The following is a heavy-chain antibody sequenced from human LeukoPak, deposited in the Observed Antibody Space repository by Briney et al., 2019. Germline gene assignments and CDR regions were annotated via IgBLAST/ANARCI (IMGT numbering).Heavy chain of an antibody. CDR2: IIPILTIA. Sequence: GSSVKVSSRASGGTSSSYVITWVRQAPGQGLEWMGRIIPILTIANYAQKFQGRVTITADQSTSTAYMELSSLRSEDTAVYYCARESDCSSTSCYPHFDYWGQGTLVTVSS. V-gene: IGHV1-69*04. CDR1: GGTSSSYV. CDR3: ARESDCSSTSCYPHFDY. D-gene: IGHD2-2*01. J-gene: IGHJ4*02.